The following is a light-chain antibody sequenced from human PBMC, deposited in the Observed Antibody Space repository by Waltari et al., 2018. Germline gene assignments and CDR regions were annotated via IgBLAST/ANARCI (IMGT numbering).Light chain of an antibody. J-gene: IGLJ2*01. CDR2: DNR. CDR3: VTWDSSLNAVV. Sequence: QSVLTQPPSVSAAPGQKVSISCSGSSSNIGNYSVSWYQRLPGTAPKLLIFDNRKRPSGIPDRFSGSKSGTSATLVITGLQTGDEADYYCVTWDSSLNAVVFGGGSRVTVL. V-gene: IGLV1-51*01. CDR1: SSNIGNYS.